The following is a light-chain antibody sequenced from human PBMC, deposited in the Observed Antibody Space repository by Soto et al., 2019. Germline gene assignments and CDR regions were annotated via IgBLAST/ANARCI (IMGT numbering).Light chain of an antibody. V-gene: IGKV3-20*01. CDR1: QSITSSF. Sequence: EIVMTQSPGTLSVSPGERASLSCGASQSITSSFLAWYQQKPGQAPRLLIYGASSRATGIPDRFSGTGSETDFTLTINRLEPEDFAVYYCQQYENSPITFGQGTRLEIK. CDR2: GAS. CDR3: QQYENSPIT. J-gene: IGKJ5*01.